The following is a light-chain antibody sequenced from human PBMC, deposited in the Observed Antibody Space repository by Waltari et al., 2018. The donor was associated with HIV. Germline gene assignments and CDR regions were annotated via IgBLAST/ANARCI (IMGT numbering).Light chain of an antibody. CDR3: QSYDASNQWV. CDR2: ADN. CDR1: SGSIATNH. V-gene: IGLV6-57*03. J-gene: IGLJ3*02. Sequence: NFMLTQPHSVSESPGKTVTISCTRSSGSIATNHVQWYQQRPGSAPTLVIYADNQRPPGVPNLFSGSIDSSSNAASLTISGLKTEDEADYYCQSYDASNQWVFGGGTKLTVL.